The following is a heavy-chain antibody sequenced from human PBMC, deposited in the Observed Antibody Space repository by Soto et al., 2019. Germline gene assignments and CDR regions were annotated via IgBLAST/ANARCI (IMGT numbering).Heavy chain of an antibody. CDR1: GGTFSSYA. D-gene: IGHD5-12*01. V-gene: IGHV1-69*01. CDR3: ARGSRDGYNPTFYWYFDL. J-gene: IGHJ2*01. CDR2: IIPIFGTA. Sequence: QVQLVQSGAEVKKPGSSVKVSCKASGGTFSSYAISWVRQAPGQGLEWMGGIIPIFGTANYAQKFQGSVTITADESTSTAYMELSSLRSEDTAVYYCARGSRDGYNPTFYWYFDLWGRGTLVTVSS.